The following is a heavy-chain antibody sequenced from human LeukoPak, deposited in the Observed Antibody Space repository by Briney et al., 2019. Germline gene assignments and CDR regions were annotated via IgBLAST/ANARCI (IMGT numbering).Heavy chain of an antibody. D-gene: IGHD3-3*01. V-gene: IGHV3-33*01. J-gene: IGHJ4*02. CDR2: KWYDGSNK. CDR3: AGGEYDFWSGYYLGGLY. Sequence: GGSLRLSCAASGFTFSSYGMHWVRQAPGKGLEWVADKWYDGSNKYYADSVKGRFTISRDNSKNTLYLQMNSLRAEDTAVYYCAGGEYDFWSGYYLGGLYWGQGTLVTVSS. CDR1: GFTFSSYG.